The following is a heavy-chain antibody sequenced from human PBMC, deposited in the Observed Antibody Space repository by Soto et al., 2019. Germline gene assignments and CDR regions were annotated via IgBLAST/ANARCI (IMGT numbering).Heavy chain of an antibody. V-gene: IGHV3-23*01. D-gene: IGHD2-2*02. J-gene: IGHJ5*02. CDR1: GFTFSSYA. CDR3: AGVACSSTSCYKRGWFEP. CDR2: ISGSGGST. Sequence: GGSLRLSCAASGFTFSSYAMSWVRQAPGKGLEWVSAISGSGGSTYYADSVKGRFTISRDNSKNTLYLQMSSLRAEDTAVYYCAGVACSSTSCYKRGWFEPCGQGTLVTVSS.